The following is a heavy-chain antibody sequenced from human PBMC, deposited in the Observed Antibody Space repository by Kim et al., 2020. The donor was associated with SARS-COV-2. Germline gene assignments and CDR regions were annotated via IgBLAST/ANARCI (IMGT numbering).Heavy chain of an antibody. D-gene: IGHD1-26*01. V-gene: IGHV4-61*01. J-gene: IGHJ6*02. CDR1: GGSVSSGSYY. Sequence: SETLSLTCTVSGGSVSSGSYYWSWIRQPPGKGLEWIGYIYYSGSTNYNPSLKSRVTISVDTSKNQFSLKLSSVTAADTAVYYCARDRGLVGELLPYYYGMDVWGQGTTVTVSS. CDR3: ARDRGLVGELLPYYYGMDV. CDR2: IYYSGST.